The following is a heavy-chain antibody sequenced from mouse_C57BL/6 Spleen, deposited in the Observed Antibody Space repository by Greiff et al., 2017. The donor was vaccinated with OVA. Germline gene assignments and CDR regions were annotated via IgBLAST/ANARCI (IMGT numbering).Heavy chain of an antibody. CDR1: GFTFSSYA. Sequence: EVKLMESGGGLVKPGGSLKLSCAASGFTFSSYAMSWVRQTPEKRLEWVATISDGGSYTYYPDNVKGRFTISRDNAKNNLYLQMSHLKSEDTAMYYCARARLYRYFDVWGTGTTVTVSS. J-gene: IGHJ1*03. CDR2: ISDGGSYT. V-gene: IGHV5-4*03. CDR3: ARARLYRYFDV. D-gene: IGHD2-12*01.